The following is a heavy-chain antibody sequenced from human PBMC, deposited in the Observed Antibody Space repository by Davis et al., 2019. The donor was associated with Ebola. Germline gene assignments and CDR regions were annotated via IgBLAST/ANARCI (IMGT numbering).Heavy chain of an antibody. CDR1: GASISSYY. J-gene: IGHJ4*02. D-gene: IGHD4-17*01. CDR2: IYYSGST. Sequence: GSLRLSCSVSGASISSYYWSWIRQPPGKGLEWIGYIYYSGSTNNNPSLKSRVTISIDTSKNEFSLRLSSVTAADTAVYYCAREASDYGDYHFDYWGQGTLVTVSS. CDR3: AREASDYGDYHFDY. V-gene: IGHV4-59*12.